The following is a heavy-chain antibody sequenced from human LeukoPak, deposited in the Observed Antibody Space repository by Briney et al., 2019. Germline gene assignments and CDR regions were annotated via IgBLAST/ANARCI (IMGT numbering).Heavy chain of an antibody. CDR3: AKDQEYDILTGFDC. J-gene: IGHJ4*02. D-gene: IGHD3-9*01. CDR2: ISGSGGST. Sequence: GGSLRLSCAASGFTFSGYAMSWVRQAPGKGLEWVSAISGSGGSTYYADSVKGRFTISRDNSKNTLYLQMNSLRAEDTAVYYCAKDQEYDILTGFDCWGQGTLVTVSS. V-gene: IGHV3-23*01. CDR1: GFTFSGYA.